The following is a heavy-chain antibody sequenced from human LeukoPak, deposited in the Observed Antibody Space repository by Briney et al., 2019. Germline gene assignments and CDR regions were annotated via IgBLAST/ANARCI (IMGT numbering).Heavy chain of an antibody. D-gene: IGHD3-22*01. CDR3: ARVTYYYDSSGYYGDY. CDR1: GFTFSSYW. V-gene: IGHV3-7*01. CDR2: IKQDGSEK. Sequence: GGSLTLSCAASGFTFSSYWMSWVRQAPGKGLEWVANIKQDGSEKYYVDSVKGRFTISRDNAKSSLYLQMNSLRAEDTAVYYCARVTYYYDSSGYYGDYWGQGTLVTVSS. J-gene: IGHJ4*02.